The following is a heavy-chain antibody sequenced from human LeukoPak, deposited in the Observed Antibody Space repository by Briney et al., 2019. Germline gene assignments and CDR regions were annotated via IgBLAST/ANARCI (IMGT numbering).Heavy chain of an antibody. Sequence: GGSLRLSCAASGFTFSIYAMSWVRQAPGKGLEWVSGVSGSGGSTYYADSVKGRFTISRDNSKNTLYLQMNSLSAEDTAVYYCAKDLDIVATITGNWGQGTLVTVSS. CDR1: GFTFSIYA. CDR2: VSGSGGST. V-gene: IGHV3-23*01. D-gene: IGHD5-12*01. J-gene: IGHJ4*02. CDR3: AKDLDIVATITGN.